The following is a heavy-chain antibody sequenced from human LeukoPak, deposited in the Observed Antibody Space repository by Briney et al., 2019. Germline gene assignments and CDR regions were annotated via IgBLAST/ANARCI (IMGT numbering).Heavy chain of an antibody. Sequence: GGSLRLSCAASGFTLSSYGMHWVRQAPGKGLEWVAVIWYDGSNKYYADSVKGRFTISRDNSKNTLYLQMNSLRAEDTAVYYCAKDSPPIAGAATHHFDYWGQGTLVTVSS. J-gene: IGHJ4*02. V-gene: IGHV3-33*06. CDR3: AKDSPPIAGAATHHFDY. CDR2: IWYDGSNK. CDR1: GFTLSSYG. D-gene: IGHD6-13*01.